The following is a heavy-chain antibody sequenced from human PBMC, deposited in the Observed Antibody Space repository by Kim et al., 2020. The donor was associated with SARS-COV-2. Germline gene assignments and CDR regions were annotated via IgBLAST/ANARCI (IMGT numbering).Heavy chain of an antibody. CDR3: ARDRDYPLSIAVAGYYFDY. J-gene: IGHJ4*02. D-gene: IGHD6-19*01. CDR2: IKQDGSEK. V-gene: IGHV3-7*01. CDR1: GFTFSSYW. Sequence: GGSLRLSCAASGFTFSSYWMSWVRQAPGKGLEWVANIKQDGSEKYYVDSVKGRFTISRDNAKNSLYLQMNSLRAEDTAVYYCARDRDYPLSIAVAGYYFDYWGQGTLVTVSS.